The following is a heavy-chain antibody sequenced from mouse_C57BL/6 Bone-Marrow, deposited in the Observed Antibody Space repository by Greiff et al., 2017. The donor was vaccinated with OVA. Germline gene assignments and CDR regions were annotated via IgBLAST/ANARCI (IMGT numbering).Heavy chain of an antibody. Sequence: EVQLQQSGAELVRPGASVKLSCTASGFNIKDDYMHWVKQRPEQGLEWTGWIDPENGDTEYASKFQGKATITADTSSNTAYLQLSSLTSEDTAVYYCTKEGWLLRFDYWGQGTTLTVSS. J-gene: IGHJ2*01. CDR3: TKEGWLLRFDY. V-gene: IGHV14-4*01. D-gene: IGHD2-3*01. CDR1: GFNIKDDY. CDR2: IDPENGDT.